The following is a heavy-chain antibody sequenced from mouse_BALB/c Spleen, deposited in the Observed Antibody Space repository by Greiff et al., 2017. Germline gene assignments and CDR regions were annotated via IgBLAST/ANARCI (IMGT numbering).Heavy chain of an antibody. CDR2: ISSGGSYT. CDR3: ARHKDYGYPYYFDY. V-gene: IGHV5-9-3*01. J-gene: IGHJ2*01. Sequence: EVQLVESGGGLVKPGGSLKLSCAASGFTFSSYAMSWVRQTPEKRLEWVATISSGGSYTYYPDSVKGRFTISRDNAKNTLYLQMSSLRSEDTAMYYCARHKDYGYPYYFDYWGQGTTLTVSS. D-gene: IGHD1-2*01. CDR1: GFTFSSYA.